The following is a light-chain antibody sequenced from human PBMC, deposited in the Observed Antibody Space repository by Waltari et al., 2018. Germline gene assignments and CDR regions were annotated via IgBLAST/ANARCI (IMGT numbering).Light chain of an antibody. J-gene: IGKJ4*01. V-gene: IGKV3-15*01. Sequence: EIVITQSPASLSVSPGERATLSCTASQTVTNDLAWYQQKPGQAPKLLIFGASTRATGVPARFSGSGSGTEFTLTINSLQPEDLSIYYCQQTYSAPLSFGGGTKVEMK. CDR3: QQTYSAPLS. CDR1: QTVTND. CDR2: GAS.